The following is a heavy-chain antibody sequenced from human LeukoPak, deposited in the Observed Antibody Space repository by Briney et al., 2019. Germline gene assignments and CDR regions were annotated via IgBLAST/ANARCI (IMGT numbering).Heavy chain of an antibody. CDR2: ISGSGGST. V-gene: IGHV3-23*01. D-gene: IGHD2-2*01. Sequence: GGSLRLSCAASGFTFSSYWMSWVRQAPGKGLEWVSAISGSGGSTYYADSVKGRFTISRDNSKNTLYLQMNSLRAEDTAVYYCAKDIVVVPYYFDYWGQGTLVTVSS. J-gene: IGHJ4*02. CDR3: AKDIVVVPYYFDY. CDR1: GFTFSSYW.